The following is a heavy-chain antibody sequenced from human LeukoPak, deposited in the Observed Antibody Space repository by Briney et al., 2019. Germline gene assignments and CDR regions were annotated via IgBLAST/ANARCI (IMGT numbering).Heavy chain of an antibody. CDR2: IYYSGST. Sequence: SETLSLTCTVSGGSISCYHRRWIRAPPGNGLEWIGYIYYSGSTNYNPSLKSRVTISVDTSKNQFSLKLSSVTAADTAVYYCARQVPAAIIDPWGQGTLVTVSS. D-gene: IGHD2-2*02. CDR3: ARQVPAAIIDP. CDR1: GGSISCYH. J-gene: IGHJ5*02. V-gene: IGHV4-59*08.